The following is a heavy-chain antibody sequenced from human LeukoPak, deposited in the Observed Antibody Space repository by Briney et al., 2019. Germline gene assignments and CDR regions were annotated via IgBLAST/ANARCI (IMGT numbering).Heavy chain of an antibody. D-gene: IGHD6-6*01. Sequence: PSETLSLTCTVSGGSISSYYWSWIRQPPGKGLEWIGYIYYSGSTNYNPSLKSRVTISVDTSKNQFSLKLSSVTAADTAVYYCATRPNDIAALFDYWGQGTLVTVSS. CDR3: ATRPNDIAALFDY. V-gene: IGHV4-59*01. J-gene: IGHJ4*02. CDR2: IYYSGST. CDR1: GGSISSYY.